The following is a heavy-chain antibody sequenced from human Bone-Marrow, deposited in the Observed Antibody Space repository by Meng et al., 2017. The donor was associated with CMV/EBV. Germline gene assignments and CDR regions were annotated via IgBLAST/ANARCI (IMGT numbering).Heavy chain of an antibody. J-gene: IGHJ5*02. D-gene: IGHD6-19*01. V-gene: IGHV1-69*10. Sequence: CKASGGTFSSYAISWVRQAPGQGLEWMGGIIPILGIANYAQKFQGRVTITADKSTSTAYMELSSLRSEDTAVYYCASGWSSAGNWFDPLGQGTLVTVSS. CDR1: GGTFSSYA. CDR2: IIPILGIA. CDR3: ASGWSSAGNWFDP.